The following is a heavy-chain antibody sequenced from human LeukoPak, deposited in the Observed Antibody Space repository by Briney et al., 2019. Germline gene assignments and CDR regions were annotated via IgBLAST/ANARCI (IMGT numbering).Heavy chain of an antibody. CDR1: GFMFSTYA. CDR2: ISNSGGTT. CDR3: ARESVHASGGYYNVHPSRALDP. J-gene: IGHJ5*02. V-gene: IGHV3-23*01. D-gene: IGHD3-10*01. Sequence: PGGSLRLSCATSGFMFSTYAMSWVRQAPGKGLEWVSIISNSGGTTYYADSVKGRFTISRDNSKNTLYLQMNSLKAEDTAVYYCARESVHASGGYYNVHPSRALDPWGQGTLVTVSS.